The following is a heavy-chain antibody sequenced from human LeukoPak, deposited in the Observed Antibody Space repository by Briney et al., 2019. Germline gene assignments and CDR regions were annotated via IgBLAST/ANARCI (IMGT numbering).Heavy chain of an antibody. CDR1: GFIFSHYG. Sequence: PGGSLRFSCGASGFIFSHYGMHWVRQAPGKGLEWVAFIRYDGSSQHYADSVKGRFTISRDNSKNTLYLQMNSLRAEDTAVYYCARDAIGGSYYLGNYMDVWGKGTTVTVSS. CDR3: ARDAIGGSYYLGNYMDV. V-gene: IGHV3-30*02. J-gene: IGHJ6*03. CDR2: IRYDGSSQ. D-gene: IGHD1-26*01.